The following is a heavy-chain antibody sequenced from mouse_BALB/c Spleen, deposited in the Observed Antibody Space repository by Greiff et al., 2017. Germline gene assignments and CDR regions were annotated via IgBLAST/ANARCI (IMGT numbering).Heavy chain of an antibody. J-gene: IGHJ2*01. D-gene: IGHD1-1*01. V-gene: IGHV3-2*02. CDR2: ISYSGST. CDR1: GYSITSDYA. Sequence: EVHLVESGPGLVKPSQSLSLTCTVTGYSITSDYAWNWIRQFPGNKLEWMGYISYSGSTSYNPSLKSRISITRDTSKNQFFLQLNSVTTEDTATYYCARYGFDYWGQGTTLTVSS. CDR3: ARYGFDY.